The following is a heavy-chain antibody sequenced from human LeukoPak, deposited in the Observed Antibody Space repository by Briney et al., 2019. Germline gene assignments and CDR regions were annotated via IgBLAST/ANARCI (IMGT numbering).Heavy chain of an antibody. CDR1: GYSFTSYW. V-gene: IGHV5-51*01. CDR2: IYPGDSDT. Sequence: GESLKISGKGSGYSFTSYWIGWVRQMPGKGLEWMGIIYPGDSDTRYSPSFQGQVTISADKSISTAYLQWSSLKASDTAMYYCARRGYGDYVHYYYGMDVWGQGTTVTVSS. D-gene: IGHD4-17*01. CDR3: ARRGYGDYVHYYYGMDV. J-gene: IGHJ6*02.